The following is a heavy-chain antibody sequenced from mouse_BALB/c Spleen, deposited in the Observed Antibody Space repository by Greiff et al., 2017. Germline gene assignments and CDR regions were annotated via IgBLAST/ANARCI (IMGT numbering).Heavy chain of an antibody. CDR2: ISSGSSTI. CDR3: ARSKRDAAWFAY. D-gene: IGHD3-3*01. J-gene: IGHJ3*01. CDR1: GFTFSSFG. V-gene: IGHV5-17*02. Sequence: EVKLVESGGGLVQPGGSRKLSCAASGFTFSSFGMHWVRQAPEKGLEWVAYISSGSSTIYYADTVKGRFTISRDNPKNTLFLQMTSLRSEDTAMYYCARSKRDAAWFAYWGQGTLVTVSA.